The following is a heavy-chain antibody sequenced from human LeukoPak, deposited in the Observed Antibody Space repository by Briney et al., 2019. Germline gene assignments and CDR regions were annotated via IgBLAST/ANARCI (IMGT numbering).Heavy chain of an antibody. Sequence: HSGGSLRLSCAASGFTFSSYDIHWVRQAPGKGLEWVAFIRYDGSNKYYADSVRGRFTISRDNSKNTLYLQMNSLRAEDTAVYYCARRGAVTYAFDIWGQGTMVTVSS. CDR2: IRYDGSNK. J-gene: IGHJ3*02. V-gene: IGHV3-30*02. CDR3: ARRGAVTYAFDI. CDR1: GFTFSSYD. D-gene: IGHD4-17*01.